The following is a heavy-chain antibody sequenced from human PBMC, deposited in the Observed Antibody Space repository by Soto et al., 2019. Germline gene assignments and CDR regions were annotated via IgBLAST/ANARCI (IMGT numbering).Heavy chain of an antibody. CDR2: IDPSDSYT. D-gene: IGHD3-9*01. V-gene: IGHV5-10-1*01. Sequence: GESLKISCKGSGYSFTSYWISWVRQMPGKGLEWMGRIDPSDSYTNYSPSFQGHVTISADKSISTAYLQWSSLKASDTAMYYCARHERYFDPYDYWGQGTLVTVSS. J-gene: IGHJ4*02. CDR1: GYSFTSYW. CDR3: ARHERYFDPYDY.